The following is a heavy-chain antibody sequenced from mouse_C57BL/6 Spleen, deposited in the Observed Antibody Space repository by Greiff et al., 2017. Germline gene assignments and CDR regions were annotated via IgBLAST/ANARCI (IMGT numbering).Heavy chain of an antibody. Sequence: VQLQQSGPELVKPGASVKISCKASGYAFSSSWMNWVKQRPGKGLEWIGRIYPGDGDTNYNGKFKGKATLTADKSSSTAYMQLSSLTSEDAAVYFCERSGKGLDYWGQGTTLTVSS. CDR1: GYAFSSSW. J-gene: IGHJ2*01. CDR2: IYPGDGDT. V-gene: IGHV1-82*01. CDR3: ERSGKGLDY. D-gene: IGHD3-2*02.